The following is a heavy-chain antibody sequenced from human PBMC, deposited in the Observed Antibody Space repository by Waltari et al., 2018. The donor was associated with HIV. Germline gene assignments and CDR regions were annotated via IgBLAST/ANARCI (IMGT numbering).Heavy chain of an antibody. CDR3: ASLAAAGYFDA. D-gene: IGHD6-13*01. J-gene: IGHJ4*02. V-gene: IGHV1-69-2*01. CDR1: GYTFTDHY. Sequence: EVHLVQSGPEVMKPGATLKISCRGSGYTFTDHYIHWVPEAPGKGLEWMGLIDPEDGETEYAEKFQGRLTITADTSLDTVYMELTSLRSDDAAVYYCASLAAAGYFDAWGQGTLLTVSS. CDR2: IDPEDGET.